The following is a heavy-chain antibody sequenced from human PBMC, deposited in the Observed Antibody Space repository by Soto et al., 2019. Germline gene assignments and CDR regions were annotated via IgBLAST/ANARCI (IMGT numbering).Heavy chain of an antibody. CDR2: ISAYNGNT. Sequence: SVKLTCKDSGYTFTTYGISWVRQAPGQGLEWMGWISAYNGNTNYAQKLQGRVTMTTDTSTSTAYMELRSLRSDDTAVYYCARDLEYSSPNDWFDPWGQGTLVTVSS. V-gene: IGHV1-18*04. CDR3: ARDLEYSSPNDWFDP. J-gene: IGHJ5*02. D-gene: IGHD6-6*01. CDR1: GYTFTTYG.